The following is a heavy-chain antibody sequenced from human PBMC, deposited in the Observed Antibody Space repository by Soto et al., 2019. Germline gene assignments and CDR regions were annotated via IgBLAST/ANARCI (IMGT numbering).Heavy chain of an antibody. CDR2: INHSGST. CDR3: ARKVQWGIAYYYYYGMDV. D-gene: IGHD1-26*01. Sequence: QVQLQQWGAGLLKPSETLSLTCAVYGGSFSGYYWSWIRQPPGKGLEWIGEINHSGSTNYNPSLKSRVTISVDTSKNQFYLKLSSVTAADTAVYYCARKVQWGIAYYYYYGMDVWGQGTTVTVS. CDR1: GGSFSGYY. J-gene: IGHJ6*02. V-gene: IGHV4-34*01.